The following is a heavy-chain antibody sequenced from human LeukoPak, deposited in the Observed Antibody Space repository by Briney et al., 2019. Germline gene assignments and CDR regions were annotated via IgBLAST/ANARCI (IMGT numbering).Heavy chain of an antibody. J-gene: IGHJ3*02. CDR3: ARVFKGRVTTSYDSSGRGAFDI. Sequence: PLETLSLTCAVYGGSFSGYYWSWIRQPPGKGLEWIGEINHSGSTNYNPSLKSRVTISVDTSKNQFSLKLSSVTAADTAVYYCARVFKGRVTTSYDSSGRGAFDIWGQGTMVTVSS. CDR2: INHSGST. V-gene: IGHV4-34*01. CDR1: GGSFSGYY. D-gene: IGHD3-22*01.